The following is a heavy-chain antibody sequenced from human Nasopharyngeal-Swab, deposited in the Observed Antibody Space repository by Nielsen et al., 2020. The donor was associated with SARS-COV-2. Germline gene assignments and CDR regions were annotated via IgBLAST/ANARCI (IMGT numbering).Heavy chain of an antibody. Sequence: GESLKISCAASGFSFSGSAMHWVRQASGKGPEWLGRIRSKANNYATSYAASVEGKFTISRDDSKNTAYLQMNSLITEDTAVYFCSGHYFDFWSGYHPLDYWGQGALVTVSS. J-gene: IGHJ4*02. V-gene: IGHV3-73*01. CDR3: SGHYFDFWSGYHPLDY. D-gene: IGHD3-3*01. CDR1: GFSFSGSA. CDR2: IRSKANNYAT.